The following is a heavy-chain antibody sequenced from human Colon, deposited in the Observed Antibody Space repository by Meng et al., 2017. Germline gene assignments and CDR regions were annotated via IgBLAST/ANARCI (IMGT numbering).Heavy chain of an antibody. D-gene: IGHD4-23*01. CDR3: ARHGGYYQDF. CDR2: IDHRGSA. Sequence: QVHVQESGPGLVKPSETLSLACSVSGASVSVNSYWSWVRQPPGRGLEWIGQIDHRGSAYYRPSLNSRVTMSLDKSRNQFSLRLTSVTAADTAVYYCARHGGYYQDFWGQGTLVTVSS. J-gene: IGHJ4*02. CDR1: GASVSVNSY. V-gene: IGHV4-4*02.